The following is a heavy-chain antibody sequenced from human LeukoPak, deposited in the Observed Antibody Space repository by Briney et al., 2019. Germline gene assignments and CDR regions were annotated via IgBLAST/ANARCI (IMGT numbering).Heavy chain of an antibody. CDR2: INHSGST. CDR3: ARGRGIQLWLRQPYYFDY. Sequence: SETLSLTCAVYGGSLSGYYWSWIRQPPGKGLEWIGEINHSGSTNYNPSLKSRVTISVDTSKNQFSLKLSSVTAADTAVYYCARGRGIQLWLRQPYYFDYWGQGTLVTVSS. D-gene: IGHD5-18*01. CDR1: GGSLSGYY. V-gene: IGHV4-34*01. J-gene: IGHJ4*02.